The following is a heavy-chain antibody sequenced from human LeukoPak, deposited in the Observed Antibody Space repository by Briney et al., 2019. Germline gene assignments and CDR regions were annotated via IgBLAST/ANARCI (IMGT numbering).Heavy chain of an antibody. V-gene: IGHV1-2*02. CDR2: INPNSVGT. J-gene: IGHJ4*02. CDR1: GYTFTGYY. D-gene: IGHD1-26*01. Sequence: ASVKVSCKASGYTFTGYYMHWVRQAPGQGLEWMGWINPNSVGTNYAQKFQGRVTMTRDTSISTAYMELSRLRSDDTAVYYCARILRSYLGGFDYWGQGTLVTVSS. CDR3: ARILRSYLGGFDY.